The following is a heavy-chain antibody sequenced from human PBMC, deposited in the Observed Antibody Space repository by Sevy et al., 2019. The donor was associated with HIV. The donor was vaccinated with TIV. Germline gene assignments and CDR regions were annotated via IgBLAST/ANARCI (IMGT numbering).Heavy chain of an antibody. V-gene: IGHV3-30*18. CDR3: ANSRGRFEGSSWLYYYYLMDV. Sequence: GGSLRLSCAASGFTFSKIGMHWVRQAPGKGLEWVAVISNDGSDKQYAVAVKVRFTISRDNSKDTLFLQMNSLRLEDSAVYYCANSRGRFEGSSWLYYYYLMDVWGQRTTVTVSS. CDR1: GFTFSKIG. CDR2: ISNDGSDK. D-gene: IGHD6-13*01. J-gene: IGHJ6*02.